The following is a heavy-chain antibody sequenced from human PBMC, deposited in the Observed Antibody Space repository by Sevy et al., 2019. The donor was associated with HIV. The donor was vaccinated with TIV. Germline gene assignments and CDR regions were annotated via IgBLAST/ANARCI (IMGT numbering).Heavy chain of an antibody. CDR1: GFTFDDYA. CDR2: ISWNSGSI. V-gene: IGHV3-9*01. D-gene: IGHD3-22*01. CDR3: AKDTASGGYYDSSGYLGKYYYYGMDV. Sequence: GGSLRLSCAASGFTFDDYAMHWVRQAPGKGLEWVSGISWNSGSIGYADSVKGRFTISRDNAKNSLYLQMNSLRDEDTALYYCAKDTASGGYYDSSGYLGKYYYYGMDVWGQGTTVTVSS. J-gene: IGHJ6*02.